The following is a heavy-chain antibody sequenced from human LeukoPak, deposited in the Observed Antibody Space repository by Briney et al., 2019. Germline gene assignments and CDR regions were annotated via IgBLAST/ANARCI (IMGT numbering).Heavy chain of an antibody. V-gene: IGHV3-7*01. J-gene: IGHJ3*02. CDR1: GFTFSSYW. CDR3: ARDVEMYSSTWSDAFDI. CDR2: IKQDGSDK. Sequence: GSLRLSCAASGFTFSSYWMTWVRQAPGKGLEWVANIKQDGSDKYYMDSVRGRFTISRDNAKNSLYLQMNSLRVGDTAVYYCARDVEMYSSTWSDAFDIWGQGTMVTVSS. D-gene: IGHD6-13*01.